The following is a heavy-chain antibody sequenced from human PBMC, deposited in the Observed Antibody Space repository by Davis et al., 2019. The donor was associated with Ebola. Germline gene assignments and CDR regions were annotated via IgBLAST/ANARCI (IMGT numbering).Heavy chain of an antibody. CDR1: GFTFSSYA. V-gene: IGHV3-23*01. CDR2: ISGSGGST. D-gene: IGHD1-7*01. J-gene: IGHJ6*02. CDR3: AKAKSGTRPSFRYYGMDV. Sequence: PGGSLRLSCAASGFTFSSYAMSWVRQAPGKGLEWVSAISGSGGSTYYADSVKGRFTISRDNSKNTLYLQMNSLRAEDTAVYYCAKAKSGTRPSFRYYGMDVWGQGTTVTVSS.